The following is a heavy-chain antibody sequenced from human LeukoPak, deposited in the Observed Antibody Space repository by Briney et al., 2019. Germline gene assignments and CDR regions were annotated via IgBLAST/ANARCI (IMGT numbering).Heavy chain of an antibody. CDR1: GFTFSSYG. CDR2: ISYDGSNK. Sequence: PGGSLRLSCAASGFTFSSYGMHWVRQAPGKGLEWVAVISYDGSNKYYADSVKGRFTVSRDNSKNTLYLQINSLRAEDTAVYYCATTEGWFGEPLIYYYGMDVWGKGTTVTVSS. CDR3: ATTEGWFGEPLIYYYGMDV. J-gene: IGHJ6*04. V-gene: IGHV3-30*03. D-gene: IGHD3-10*01.